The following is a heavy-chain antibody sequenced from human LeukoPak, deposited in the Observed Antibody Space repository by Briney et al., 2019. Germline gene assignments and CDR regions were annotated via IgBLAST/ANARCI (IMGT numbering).Heavy chain of an antibody. Sequence: VRQAPGKGLEWVAVISYDGSNKYYADSVKGRFTISRDNSKNTLYLQMNSLRAEDTAVYYCARGGLAGFDYWGQGTLVTASS. CDR2: ISYDGSNK. V-gene: IGHV3-30-3*01. D-gene: IGHD3-3*02. CDR3: ARGGLAGFDY. J-gene: IGHJ4*02.